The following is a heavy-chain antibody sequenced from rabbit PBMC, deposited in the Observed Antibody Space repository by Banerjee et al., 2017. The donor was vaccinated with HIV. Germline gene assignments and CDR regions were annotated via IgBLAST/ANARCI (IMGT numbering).Heavy chain of an antibody. V-gene: IGHV1S7*01. Sequence: QSLEESGGGLVQPEGSLTLTCKASGFSFSSSDYICWVRQAPGKGLEWIGYIDPVFGSTYYANWVNGRFTISRDNAQNTVYLQLTSLTAADTATYFCVRDQAGYAGYGPYYFNLWGQGTLVTVS. J-gene: IGHJ4*01. CDR1: GFSFSSSDY. CDR3: VRDQAGYAGYGPYYFNL. CDR2: IDPVFGST. D-gene: IGHD7-1*01.